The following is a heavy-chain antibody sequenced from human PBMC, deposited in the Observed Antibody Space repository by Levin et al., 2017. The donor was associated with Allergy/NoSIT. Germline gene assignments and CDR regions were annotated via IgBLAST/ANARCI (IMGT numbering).Heavy chain of an antibody. Sequence: GGSLRLSCAASGFTFSSYAMSWVRQAPGKGLDWVSLISAGGGSTYYADSVKGRFTISRDNSKNTLYLQMNSLRAEDTAVYYCAKDLYSNIWQTPLNYWGQGTLVTVSS. CDR1: GFTFSSYA. V-gene: IGHV3-23*01. CDR2: ISAGGGST. J-gene: IGHJ4*02. D-gene: IGHD6-13*01. CDR3: AKDLYSNIWQTPLNY.